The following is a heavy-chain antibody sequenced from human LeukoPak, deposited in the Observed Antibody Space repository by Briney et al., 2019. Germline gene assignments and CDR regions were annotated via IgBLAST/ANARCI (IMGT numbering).Heavy chain of an antibody. CDR2: IRSKAYGGTT. J-gene: IGHJ4*02. CDR1: GFTFGDYA. D-gene: IGHD3-3*01. CDR3: AKDDGYDFWSGTYYFDY. Sequence: PGGSLRLSCTASGFTFGDYAMSWVRQAPGKGLEWVGFIRSKAYGGTTQYAASVKGRFTISRDDSKSIAYLQMNSLKTEDTAVYYCAKDDGYDFWSGTYYFDYWGQGTLVTVSS. V-gene: IGHV3-49*04.